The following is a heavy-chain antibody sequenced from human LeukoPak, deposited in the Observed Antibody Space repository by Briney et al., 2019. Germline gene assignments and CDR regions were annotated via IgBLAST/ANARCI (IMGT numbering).Heavy chain of an antibody. CDR2: INSDGSST. J-gene: IGHJ5*02. CDR3: ARDPYDWTSKWFDP. Sequence: GGSLRLSCAASGFSFISYWMHWVRQAPGTGLVWVSRINSDGSSTSYADSVKGRFTISIDNAKNTLYLQMNSLRAEDTAVYYCARDPYDWTSKWFDPWGQGTLVTVSS. V-gene: IGHV3-74*01. D-gene: IGHD1-20*01. CDR1: GFSFISYW.